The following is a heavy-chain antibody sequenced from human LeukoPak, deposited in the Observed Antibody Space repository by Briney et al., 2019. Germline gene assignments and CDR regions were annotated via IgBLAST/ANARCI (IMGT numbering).Heavy chain of an antibody. D-gene: IGHD2-2*01. CDR1: GFTFSSYW. CDR3: ARVSLQNIVVVPAAQPYYYYYYYMDV. V-gene: IGHV3-7*01. J-gene: IGHJ6*03. Sequence: GGSLRLSCAASGFTFSSYWMSWVRQAPGKGLEWVANIKQDGSEKYYVDSVKGRFTISRDNAKNSLYLQMNSLRAEDTAVYYCARVSLQNIVVVPAAQPYYYYYYYMDVWGKGTTVTVSS. CDR2: IKQDGSEK.